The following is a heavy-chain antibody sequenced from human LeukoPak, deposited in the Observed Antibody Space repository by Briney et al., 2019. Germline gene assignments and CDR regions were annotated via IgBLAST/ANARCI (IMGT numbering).Heavy chain of an antibody. CDR3: ARQPRYCSTTSCYTGRWFDP. Sequence: GASLQISCKGSGSLFTSYWIGRLRRLPGKGLEGMGTIYPGDADTRYSPSFKGQVTISADKSISSAYLQWSSLKASDAAMYYCARQPRYCSTTSCYTGRWFDPCGEGTLVTVSS. CDR2: IYPGDADT. D-gene: IGHD2-2*02. CDR1: GSLFTSYW. V-gene: IGHV5-51*01. J-gene: IGHJ5*02.